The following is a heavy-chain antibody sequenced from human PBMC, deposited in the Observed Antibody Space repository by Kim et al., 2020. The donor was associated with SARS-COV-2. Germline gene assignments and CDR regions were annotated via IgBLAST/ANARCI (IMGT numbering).Heavy chain of an antibody. V-gene: IGHV1-18*01. CDR2: ISAYNGNT. CDR1: GYTFTSYG. D-gene: IGHD5-12*01. Sequence: ASVKVSCKASGYTFTSYGISWVRQAPGQGLEWMGWISAYNGNTNYAQKLQGRVTMTTDTSTSTAYMELRSLRSDDTAVYYCARGAPYPRGYSGYEHGYFDYWGQGTLVTVSS. CDR3: ARGAPYPRGYSGYEHGYFDY. J-gene: IGHJ4*02.